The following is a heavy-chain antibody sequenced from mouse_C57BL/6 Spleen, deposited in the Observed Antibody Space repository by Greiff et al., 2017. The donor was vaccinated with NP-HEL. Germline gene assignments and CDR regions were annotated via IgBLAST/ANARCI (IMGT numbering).Heavy chain of an antibody. CDR1: GFNIKNTY. Sequence: VQLQQSVAELVRPGASVKLSCTASGFNIKNTYMHWVKQRPEQGLEWIGRIDPANGNTKYAPKFQGKATITADTSSNTAYLQLSSLTSEDTAIYYCALIYYGYDVGDYYAMDDWGQGTSVTVSS. V-gene: IGHV14-3*01. CDR3: ALIYYGYDVGDYYAMDD. D-gene: IGHD2-2*01. J-gene: IGHJ4*01. CDR2: IDPANGNT.